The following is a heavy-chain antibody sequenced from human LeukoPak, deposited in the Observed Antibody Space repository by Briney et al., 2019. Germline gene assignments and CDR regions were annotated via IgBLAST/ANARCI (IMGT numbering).Heavy chain of an antibody. CDR2: ITASGATT. CDR3: ARAEAAGDNRGGYYYFYMDV. D-gene: IGHD6-25*01. V-gene: IGHV3-23*01. Sequence: GGSLRLTCATSGFTFSAHHMNWVRQAPGKGLEWVSGITASGATTYYADSVKGRFTISRDSSQSTLYLQMNSLRAEDTAVYYCARAEAAGDNRGGYYYFYMDVWGKGTTVTVSS. CDR1: GFTFSAHH. J-gene: IGHJ6*03.